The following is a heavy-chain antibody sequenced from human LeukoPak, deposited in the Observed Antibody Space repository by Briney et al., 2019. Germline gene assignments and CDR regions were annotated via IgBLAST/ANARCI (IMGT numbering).Heavy chain of an antibody. J-gene: IGHJ4*02. D-gene: IGHD7-27*01. V-gene: IGHV1-46*01. CDR2: ISPTGSST. CDR1: GYTFTSYY. Sequence: ASVKVSCKASGYTFTSYYVHWVRQAPGQGLEWMGIISPTGSSTIYAQKFQGRVTMTRDTSTSTVYMELSSLRSEDTAVYYCARDGNLVRLGTDYWGQGTLVTVSS. CDR3: ARDGNLVRLGTDY.